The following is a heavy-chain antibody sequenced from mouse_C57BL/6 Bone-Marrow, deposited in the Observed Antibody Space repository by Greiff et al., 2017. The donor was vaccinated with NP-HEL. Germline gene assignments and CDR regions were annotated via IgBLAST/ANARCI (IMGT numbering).Heavy chain of an antibody. D-gene: IGHD2-4*01. CDR3: RRYYDYDRVDY. CDR1: GFTFSSYG. V-gene: IGHV5-6*02. Sequence: EVKLEESGGDLVKPGGSLKLSCAASGFTFSSYGMSWVRQTPDKRLEWVATISSGGSYTYYPDSVKGRFTISRDNAKNTLHLQMSSLKSEDTAMYYCRRYYDYDRVDYWGQGTTLTVSS. CDR2: ISSGGSYT. J-gene: IGHJ2*01.